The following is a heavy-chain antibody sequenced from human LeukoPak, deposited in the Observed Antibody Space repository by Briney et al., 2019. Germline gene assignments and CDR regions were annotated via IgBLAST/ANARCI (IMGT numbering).Heavy chain of an antibody. CDR3: ASRSIAAAGSLG. V-gene: IGHV3-74*01. D-gene: IGHD6-13*01. J-gene: IGHJ4*02. CDR1: GFTFSSYA. Sequence: GGSLRLSCAASGFTFSSYAMSWVRQAPGKGLEWVSRINSDGSSTSYADSVKGRFTISRDNAKNTLYLQMNSLRAEDTAVYYCASRSIAAAGSLGWGQGTLVTVSS. CDR2: INSDGSST.